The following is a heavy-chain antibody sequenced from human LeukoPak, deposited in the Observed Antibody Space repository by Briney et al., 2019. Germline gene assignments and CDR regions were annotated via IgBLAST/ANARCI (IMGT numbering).Heavy chain of an antibody. D-gene: IGHD3-10*01. J-gene: IGHJ5*02. Sequence: SSETLSLTCTVSGGSLSCYYWSWLRQPPGKGLVWIGYIYYSGSTNYNPSLKSRVTISVDTSKNQFSLKLSSVTAADTAVYYCAREVRGVIGWNWFDPWGQGTLVTVSS. CDR2: IYYSGST. V-gene: IGHV4-59*01. CDR1: GGSLSCYY. CDR3: AREVRGVIGWNWFDP.